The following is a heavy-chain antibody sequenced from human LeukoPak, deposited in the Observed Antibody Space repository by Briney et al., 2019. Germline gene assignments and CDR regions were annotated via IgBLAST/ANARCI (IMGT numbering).Heavy chain of an antibody. CDR2: ISSSSSYI. Sequence: GGSLRLSCAASGFTFSSYSMNWVHQAPGKGLEWVSSISSSSSYIYYADSVKGRFTISRDNAKNSLYLQMNSLRAEDTAVYYCARDYDSSGYYPNWAYWGQGTLVTVSS. CDR3: ARDYDSSGYYPNWAY. V-gene: IGHV3-21*01. J-gene: IGHJ4*02. CDR1: GFTFSSYS. D-gene: IGHD3-22*01.